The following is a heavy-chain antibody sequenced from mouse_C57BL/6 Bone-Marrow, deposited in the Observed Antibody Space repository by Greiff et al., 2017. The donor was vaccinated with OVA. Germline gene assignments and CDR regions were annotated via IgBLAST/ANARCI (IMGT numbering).Heavy chain of an antibody. CDR1: VYTFPSSW. CDR2: IYPGSGST. J-gene: IGHJ2*01. Sequence: QVQLQQPGAALVKPGASVTMSCQASVYTFPSSWLTWVQPRPGQGLAWIGDIYPGSGSTNYNEKFKSKATLTVDTSSSTAYMQLSSLTSEDSAVYYCARYDYDGYWGQGTTLTVSS. CDR3: ARYDYDGY. V-gene: IGHV1-55*01. D-gene: IGHD2-4*01.